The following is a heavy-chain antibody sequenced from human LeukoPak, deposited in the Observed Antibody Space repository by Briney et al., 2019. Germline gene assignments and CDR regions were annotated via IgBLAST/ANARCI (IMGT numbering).Heavy chain of an antibody. CDR2: IYTSGST. CDR1: GGSFSGYY. D-gene: IGHD3-16*01. V-gene: IGHV4-59*10. CDR3: ARVLSGRGSLYSYYYYMDV. J-gene: IGHJ6*03. Sequence: SETLSLTCAVYGGSFSGYYWSWIRQPAGKGLEWIGRIYTSGSTNYNPSLKSRVTMSVDTSKNQFSLKLSSVTAADTAVYYCARVLSGRGSLYSYYYYMDVWGKGTTVTISS.